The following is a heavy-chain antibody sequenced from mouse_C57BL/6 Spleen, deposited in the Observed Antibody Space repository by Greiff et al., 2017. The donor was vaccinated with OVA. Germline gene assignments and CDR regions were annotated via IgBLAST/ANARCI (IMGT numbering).Heavy chain of an antibody. D-gene: IGHD1-1*01. Sequence: VQLQQSGAELVRPGASVKLSCTASGFNIKDYYMHWVKQRPEQGLEWIGRIDPEDGDTEYAPKFQGKATMTADPSSNTAYLQLSSLTSEDTAVYYCTRGYYGSSYWYFDVWGTGTTVTVSS. V-gene: IGHV14-1*01. CDR3: TRGYYGSSYWYFDV. CDR1: GFNIKDYY. CDR2: IDPEDGDT. J-gene: IGHJ1*03.